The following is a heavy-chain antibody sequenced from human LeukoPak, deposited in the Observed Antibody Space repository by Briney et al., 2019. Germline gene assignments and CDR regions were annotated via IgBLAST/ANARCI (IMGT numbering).Heavy chain of an antibody. Sequence: SETLSLTCAVSGYSISSGYYWGWIRQPPGKGLGWVWSIYHSGSTYYNPSLKSRVTISVDTSKNQFSLKLSSVTAADTAVYCCARSVYCSGGSCYFDYWGQGTLVTVSS. CDR2: IYHSGST. D-gene: IGHD2-15*01. CDR1: GYSISSGYY. J-gene: IGHJ4*02. V-gene: IGHV4-38-2*01. CDR3: ARSVYCSGGSCYFDY.